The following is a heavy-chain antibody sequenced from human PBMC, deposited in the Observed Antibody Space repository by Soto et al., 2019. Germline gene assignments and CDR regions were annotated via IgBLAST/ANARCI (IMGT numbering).Heavy chain of an antibody. CDR3: ARGDSGSSDHFDY. D-gene: IGHD1-26*01. Sequence: QVHLQESGPGLVKPSETLSLICNVSGVSLSGHFWSWIRHPAGKTLEWIGRIYSGGINSYSPSLRSRVTMSLDASKNHFSLRLSSVTAADTAVYFCARGDSGSSDHFDYWGQGILVTVSS. CDR1: GVSLSGHF. V-gene: IGHV4-4*07. J-gene: IGHJ4*02. CDR2: IYSGGIN.